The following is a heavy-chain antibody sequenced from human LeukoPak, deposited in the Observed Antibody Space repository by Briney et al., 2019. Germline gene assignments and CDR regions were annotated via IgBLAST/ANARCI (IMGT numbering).Heavy chain of an antibody. V-gene: IGHV3-30*09. D-gene: IGHD6-19*01. J-gene: IGHJ4*02. CDR3: ARTPIAVIGYNYFDY. CDR2: ISYDGNNK. CDR1: GFTFRTYA. Sequence: GRSLRLSCAASGFTFRTYAMHWVRQAPGKGLEWLAVISYDGNNKYYADSVKGRFAISRDNSKNTLHLEMNSLRTEDTAVFYCARTPIAVIGYNYFDYWGQGSLVTVSS.